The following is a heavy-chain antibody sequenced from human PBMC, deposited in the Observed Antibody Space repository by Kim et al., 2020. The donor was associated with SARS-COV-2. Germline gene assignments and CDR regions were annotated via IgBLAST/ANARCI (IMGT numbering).Heavy chain of an antibody. D-gene: IGHD5-18*01. Sequence: ASVKVSCKASGYTFTSYGISWVRQAPGQGLEWMGWISAYNGNTNYAQKLQGRVTMTTDTSTSTAYMELRSLRSDDTAVYYCARDRGGNTAMVPGFYYWGQGTLVTVSS. CDR3: ARDRGGNTAMVPGFYY. CDR2: ISAYNGNT. V-gene: IGHV1-18*01. CDR1: GYTFTSYG. J-gene: IGHJ4*02.